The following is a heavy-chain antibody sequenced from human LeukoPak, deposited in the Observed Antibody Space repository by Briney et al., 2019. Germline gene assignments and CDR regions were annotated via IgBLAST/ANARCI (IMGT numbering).Heavy chain of an antibody. Sequence: PGGSLRLSCAASGFTFSSYGMHWVRQAPGKGLEWVAVISYDGSNKYYADSVKGRFTISRDNSKNTLYLQMNSLRAEDTAVHYCAKDLGSSGDDAFDIWGQGTMVTVSS. CDR2: ISYDGSNK. CDR1: GFTFSSYG. V-gene: IGHV3-30*18. CDR3: AKDLGSSGDDAFDI. J-gene: IGHJ3*02. D-gene: IGHD6-19*01.